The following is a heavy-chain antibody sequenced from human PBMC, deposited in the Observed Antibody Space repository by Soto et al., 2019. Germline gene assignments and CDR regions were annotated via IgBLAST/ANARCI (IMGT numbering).Heavy chain of an antibody. D-gene: IGHD2-8*01. CDR2: TYYRSKWYN. Sequence: QVQLQQSGPRLVKPSQTLSLTCAISGDSVSTNSATWDWIRQSPSRGLEWLGRTYYRSKWYNDYAVSFKGRLPINXXTSNNQLSLQLDSVTPDDTAVYYCARLIGDSWLDSWGQGTLVTVSS. J-gene: IGHJ5*01. V-gene: IGHV6-1*01. CDR1: GDSVSTNSAT. CDR3: ARLIGDSWLDS.